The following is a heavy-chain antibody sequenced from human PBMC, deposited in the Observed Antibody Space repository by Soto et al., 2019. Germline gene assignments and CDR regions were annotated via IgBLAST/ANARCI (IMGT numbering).Heavy chain of an antibody. D-gene: IGHD6-13*01. CDR2: ISNNGAHT. J-gene: IGHJ6*03. CDR1: EVNCVNHE. V-gene: IGHV3-64*01. Sequence: PLRLPCAAAEVNCVNHERRRVRKNPKKGLEYVSGISNNGAHTDYAKSVKGRFTISRDNSENTLYLQMGSLRAEDMALYYCARRGYGSRWPNVYMDVWRKGTTVTVSS. CDR3: ARRGYGSRWPNVYMDV.